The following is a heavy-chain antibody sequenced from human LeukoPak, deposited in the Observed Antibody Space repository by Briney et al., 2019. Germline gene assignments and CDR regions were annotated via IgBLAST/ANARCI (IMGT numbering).Heavy chain of an antibody. CDR3: AKGSQWLVRLEYFQH. J-gene: IGHJ1*01. Sequence: GSLRLSCAASGFTFSSYAMHWVRQAPGKGLEWVAFISYDGTNTYYADSVKGRFTISRDNSKNTLYLQMNSLRAEDTAVYYCAKGSQWLVRLEYFQHWGQGTLVTVSS. V-gene: IGHV3-30-3*01. D-gene: IGHD6-19*01. CDR1: GFTFSSYA. CDR2: ISYDGTNT.